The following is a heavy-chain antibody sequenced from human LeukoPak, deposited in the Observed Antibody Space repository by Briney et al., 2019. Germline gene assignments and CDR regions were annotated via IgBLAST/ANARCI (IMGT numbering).Heavy chain of an antibody. CDR1: GGSFSGYY. J-gene: IGHJ4*02. Sequence: PSETLSLTCAVYGGSFSGYYWSWIRQPPGKGLEWIGEINHSGSTNYNPSLKSRVTISVDTSKNQFSLKLSSVTAADTAVYYCARGRIAARSDDYWGRGTLVTVSS. CDR2: INHSGST. V-gene: IGHV4-34*01. CDR3: ARGRIAARSDDY. D-gene: IGHD6-6*01.